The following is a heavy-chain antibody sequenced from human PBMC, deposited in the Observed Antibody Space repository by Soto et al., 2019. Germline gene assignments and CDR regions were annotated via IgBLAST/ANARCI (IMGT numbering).Heavy chain of an antibody. CDR2: IYHDGNT. Sequence: QVQLQESGPGLVTPSGTLSLTCAVSGGSISSNNWWSWVRQPPGKGLEWIGEIYHDGNTHYNPSLTSRVTISVDKSKNHFALILSSLTAADTAVYYCAKLDGGGYWGQGTLVTFSS. D-gene: IGHD1-1*01. CDR1: GGSISSNNW. J-gene: IGHJ4*02. CDR3: AKLDGGGY. V-gene: IGHV4-4*02.